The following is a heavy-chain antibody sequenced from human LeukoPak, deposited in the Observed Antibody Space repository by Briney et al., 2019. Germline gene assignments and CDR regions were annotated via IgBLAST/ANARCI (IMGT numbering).Heavy chain of an antibody. CDR2: INPNSGGT. D-gene: IGHD6-19*01. Sequence: ASVKVSCKASVYTFTGYYMHWVRQAPGQGLEWMGWINPNSGGTNYAQKFQGRVTMTRDTSISTAYMELSRLRSEDTAVYYCARPIRYSSGWYGYWGQGTLVTVSS. V-gene: IGHV1-2*02. CDR1: VYTFTGYY. CDR3: ARPIRYSSGWYGY. J-gene: IGHJ4*02.